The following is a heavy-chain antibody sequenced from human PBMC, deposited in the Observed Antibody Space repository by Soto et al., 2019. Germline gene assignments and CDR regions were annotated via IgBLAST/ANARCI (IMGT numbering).Heavy chain of an antibody. Sequence: ASVKVSCKASGYTFIGYYMHWVRQAPGQGLGWMGWINPNSGDTNYAQKFQGRVTMTRDTSISTAYTELSRLRFDDTAVYYCASRPFYYYGLDVWGQGTTVTVSS. CDR3: ASRPFYYYGLDV. V-gene: IGHV1-2*02. J-gene: IGHJ6*02. CDR1: GYTFIGYY. CDR2: INPNSGDT.